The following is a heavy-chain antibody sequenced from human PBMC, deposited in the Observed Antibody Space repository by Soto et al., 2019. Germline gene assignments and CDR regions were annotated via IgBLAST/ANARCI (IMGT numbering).Heavy chain of an antibody. J-gene: IGHJ2*01. V-gene: IGHV3-11*01. CDR3: ARAVGSGYDRGFFDL. CDR1: GFTFSSYS. CDR2: ISVSGGDI. D-gene: IGHD5-12*01. Sequence: QVQLVESGGGLVKPGGSLRLSCAASGFTFSSYSMNWIRQAPGGGLEWVSYISVSGGDIYYADSVKGRFTITRDNAKTSLYVQMNSLRAEDTAVYYCARAVGSGYDRGFFDLWGRGTLVTVSS.